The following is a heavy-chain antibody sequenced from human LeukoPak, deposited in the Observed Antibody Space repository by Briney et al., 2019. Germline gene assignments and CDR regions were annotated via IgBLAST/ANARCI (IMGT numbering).Heavy chain of an antibody. Sequence: GRSLRLSCAASGFTFDDYAMHWGRQAPGKGLEWVSGISWNSGSIGYADSVKGRFTISRDNAKNSLYLQMNSLRAEDTALYYGVIAVASWFDPWGQGTLVTVSS. CDR1: GFTFDDYA. D-gene: IGHD6-19*01. J-gene: IGHJ5*02. CDR2: ISWNSGSI. CDR3: VIAVASWFDP. V-gene: IGHV3-9*01.